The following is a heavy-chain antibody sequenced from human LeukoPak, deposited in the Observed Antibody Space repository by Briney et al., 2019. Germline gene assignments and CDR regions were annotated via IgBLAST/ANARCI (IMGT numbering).Heavy chain of an antibody. V-gene: IGHV3-30-3*01. CDR2: ISYDGNNK. Sequence: GGSLRLSCAASTFTFSTYTMHWVRQTPGKGLEWVAVISYDGNNKYCADSVKGRFIISRDNSKNTLYLQLNNLRTEDSAIYYCARGHLGYDRAGDYWGQGTLVTVSS. CDR1: TFTFSTYT. CDR3: ARGHLGYDRAGDY. D-gene: IGHD5-12*01. J-gene: IGHJ4*02.